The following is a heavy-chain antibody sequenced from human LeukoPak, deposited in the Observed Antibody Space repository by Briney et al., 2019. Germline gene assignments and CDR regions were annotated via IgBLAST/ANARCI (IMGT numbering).Heavy chain of an antibody. CDR1: GYTFTDYY. J-gene: IGHJ5*02. V-gene: IGHV1-2*02. CDR2: INPNSGGT. CDR3: ARGGGSYHNWFDP. Sequence: ASVKVSCKASGYTFTDYYMHWVRQAPGQGLEWIGWINPNSGGTNYAQKLQGRVTMTTDTSTSTAYMELRSLRSEDTAVYYCARGGGSYHNWFDPWGQGTLVTVSS. D-gene: IGHD1-26*01.